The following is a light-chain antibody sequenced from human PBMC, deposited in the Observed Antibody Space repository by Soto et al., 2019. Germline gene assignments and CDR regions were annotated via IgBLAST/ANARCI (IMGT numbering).Light chain of an antibody. CDR2: AAS. V-gene: IGKV1-27*01. CDR3: QKYNSAPRA. CDR1: QDISNY. Sequence: DIQMTQSPSSLSASVGDRVTITCRASQDISNYLAWYQQRPGKVPKLLIYAASTVQSGVPSRFSGSGSATDFTLTISSLQPEDVATYYCQKYNSAPRAFGQGTKVEIK. J-gene: IGKJ1*01.